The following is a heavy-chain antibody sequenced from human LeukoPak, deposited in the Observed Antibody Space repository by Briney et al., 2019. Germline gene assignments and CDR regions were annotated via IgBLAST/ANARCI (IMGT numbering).Heavy chain of an antibody. D-gene: IGHD4-17*01. CDR3: ARHRDYGDYGGGY. V-gene: IGHV5-51*01. CDR2: IYPGDSDT. Sequence: GESLMISCKGSGYIFSTYWIAWVRQMPGKGLEWMGIIYPGDSDTRYSPSFQGQVTISADKSISTSYLQWNTLKASDTAVYYCARHRDYGDYGGGYWGQGTLVTVSS. CDR1: GYIFSTYW. J-gene: IGHJ4*02.